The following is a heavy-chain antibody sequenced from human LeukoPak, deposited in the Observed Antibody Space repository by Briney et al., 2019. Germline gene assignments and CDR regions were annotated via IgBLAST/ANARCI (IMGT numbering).Heavy chain of an antibody. J-gene: IGHJ5*02. CDR1: GGSISSGGYC. Sequence: KPSQTLSLTCTVSGGSISSGGYCWSWIRQHPGKGLEWIGYIYYSGSTYYNPSLKSRVTISVDTSKNQFSLKLSSVTAADTAVYYCAREPGELGYCSSTSCYLDNNWFDPWGQGTLVTVSS. V-gene: IGHV4-31*03. CDR2: IYYSGST. CDR3: AREPGELGYCSSTSCYLDNNWFDP. D-gene: IGHD2-2*01.